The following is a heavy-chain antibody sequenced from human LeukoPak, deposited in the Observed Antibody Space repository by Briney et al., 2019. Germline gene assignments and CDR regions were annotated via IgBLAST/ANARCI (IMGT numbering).Heavy chain of an antibody. CDR1: GYTFRRYN. V-gene: IGHV1-18*01. J-gene: IGHJ6*02. Sequence: ASVKVSCKASGYTFRRYNISWVRQAPGQGLEWMGWISADNGNTNYAQKLQGRVTMTTDTSTSTAYMELRSLRSDDTAVYYCASSGGLSYGSGKNRYYYYYYGMDVWGQGTTVTVSS. CDR2: ISADNGNT. D-gene: IGHD3-10*01. CDR3: ASSGGLSYGSGKNRYYYYYYGMDV.